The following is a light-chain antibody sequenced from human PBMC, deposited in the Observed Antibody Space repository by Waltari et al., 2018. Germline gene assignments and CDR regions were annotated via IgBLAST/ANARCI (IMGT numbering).Light chain of an antibody. CDR2: EDS. Sequence: SYELTQPPSASVSPGQTARNTCPGAALPKKYSYWYQPKSGQAPVLLIYEDSKRPSRIPERFSGSSSGTMATLTISGAQVEDEADYYCYSTDSSANYRVFGGGTKLTVL. CDR3: YSTDSSANYRV. CDR1: ALPKKY. J-gene: IGLJ2*01. V-gene: IGLV3-10*01.